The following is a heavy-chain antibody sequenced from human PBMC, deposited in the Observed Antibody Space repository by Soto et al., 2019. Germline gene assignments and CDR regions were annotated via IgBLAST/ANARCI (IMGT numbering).Heavy chain of an antibody. CDR3: TRILMPAYYLDS. Sequence: GGSLRLSCAASGFTFSDHYMDWVRQAPGKGLEWIGRSRNKGNSYTTEYAASVKGRFTISRDESKNSVYLQMNSLKSEDTAIYYCTRILMPAYYLDSWGQGTLVTVSS. J-gene: IGHJ4*02. V-gene: IGHV3-72*01. CDR1: GFTFSDHY. D-gene: IGHD2-15*01. CDR2: SRNKGNSYTT.